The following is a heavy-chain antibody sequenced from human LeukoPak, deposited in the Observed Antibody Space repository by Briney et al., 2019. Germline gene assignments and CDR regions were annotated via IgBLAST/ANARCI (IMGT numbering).Heavy chain of an antibody. J-gene: IGHJ4*02. CDR2: SYDSGST. CDR1: GGSISSYY. D-gene: IGHD4-17*01. Sequence: SGTLSLTCTVSGGSISSYYWNGIRQPPGKGLDWNGYSYDSGSTNYNPSLQSRVTISVDTSKNQFSLKLDSVTAADTAVYNCARDRGVTTPFDGWSQGTLVTASS. V-gene: IGHV4-59*01. CDR3: ARDRGVTTPFDG.